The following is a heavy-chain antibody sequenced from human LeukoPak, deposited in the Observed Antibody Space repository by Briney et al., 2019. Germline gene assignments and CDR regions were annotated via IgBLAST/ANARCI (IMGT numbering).Heavy chain of an antibody. CDR3: VRLLNVDY. D-gene: IGHD1-1*01. CDR2: INPDGATT. J-gene: IGHJ4*02. CDR1: GFTSRNYW. Sequence: GGSLRLSCAASGFTSRNYWMHCVRQAPGKGLVWVSRINPDGATTDYAGSVKGRFTISRDNAKNMVYLQMDSLSAEDTAVYYCVRLLNVDYWGQGTLVTVSS. V-gene: IGHV3-74*01.